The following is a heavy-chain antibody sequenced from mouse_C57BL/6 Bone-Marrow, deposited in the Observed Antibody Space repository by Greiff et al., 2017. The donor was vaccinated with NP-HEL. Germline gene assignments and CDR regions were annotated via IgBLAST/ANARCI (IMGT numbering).Heavy chain of an antibody. CDR3: ARDFTTVVASYWYFDV. D-gene: IGHD1-1*01. CDR2: ISDGGSYT. V-gene: IGHV5-4*01. J-gene: IGHJ1*03. CDR1: GFTFSSYA. Sequence: EVKVVESGGGLVKPGGSLKLSCAASGFTFSSYAMSWVRQTPEKRLEWVATISDGGSYTYYPDNVKGRFTISRDNAKNNLYLQMSHLKSEDTAMYYCARDFTTVVASYWYFDVWGTGTTVTVSS.